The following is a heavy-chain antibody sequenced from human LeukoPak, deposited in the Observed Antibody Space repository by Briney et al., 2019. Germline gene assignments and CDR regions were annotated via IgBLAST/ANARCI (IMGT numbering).Heavy chain of an antibody. CDR1: GDSVSSNSAA. CDR2: TYYRSKWYN. Sequence: SQTLSVTCAISGDSVSSNSAAWNWIRQSPSRGLEWLGRTYYRSKWYNDYAVSVKSRITINPDTSKNQFSLQLNSVTPEDTAVYYCARDWGQYSNSWYLDNWFDPWGQGTLVTVSS. J-gene: IGHJ5*02. D-gene: IGHD6-13*01. V-gene: IGHV6-1*01. CDR3: ARDWGQYSNSWYLDNWFDP.